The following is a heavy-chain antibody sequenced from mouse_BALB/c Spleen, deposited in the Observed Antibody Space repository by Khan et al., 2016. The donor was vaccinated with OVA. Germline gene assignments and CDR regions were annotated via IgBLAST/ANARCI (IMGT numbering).Heavy chain of an antibody. CDR3: ARWATWYFDV. CDR1: GYTFTNYW. D-gene: IGHD3-1*01. Sequence: QVQLQQSGGEVVRPGTSVKISCKASGYTFTNYWLGWVRQRPGHGLEWIGDIYPGGFLTNYNEQFKGKATLTVDTSSSTANMQLSTLTSEDSAVYVCARWATWYFDVWGAGTSVTVSS. CDR2: IYPGGFLT. J-gene: IGHJ1*01. V-gene: IGHV1-63*02.